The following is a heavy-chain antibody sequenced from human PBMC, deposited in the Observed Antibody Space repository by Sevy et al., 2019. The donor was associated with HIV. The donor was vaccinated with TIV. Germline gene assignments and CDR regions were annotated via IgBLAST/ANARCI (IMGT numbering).Heavy chain of an antibody. Sequence: ASVNVSCKASGYTFTGYYMHWVRQAPGQGLEWMGWINPNSGGTNYAQKFQGRVTMTRDTSISTAYMELSRLRSDDTAVYYCARADFWSGYLSTEYFQHWGQGTLVTVSS. J-gene: IGHJ1*01. V-gene: IGHV1-2*02. CDR2: INPNSGGT. CDR3: ARADFWSGYLSTEYFQH. D-gene: IGHD3-3*01. CDR1: GYTFTGYY.